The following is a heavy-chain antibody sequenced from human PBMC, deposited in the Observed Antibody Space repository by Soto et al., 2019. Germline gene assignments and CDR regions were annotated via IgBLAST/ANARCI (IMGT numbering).Heavy chain of an antibody. CDR1: GYTFTGYY. V-gene: IGHV1-2*02. J-gene: IGHJ6*02. D-gene: IGHD6-19*01. CDR2: INPNSGGT. Sequence: RASVKVSCKASGYTFTGYYMHWVRQAPGQGLEWMGWINPNSGGTNYAQKFQGRVTMTRDTSISTAYMELSRLRSDDTAVYYCARVLAVADRYYYYGMDVWGQGXTVTVYS. CDR3: ARVLAVADRYYYYGMDV.